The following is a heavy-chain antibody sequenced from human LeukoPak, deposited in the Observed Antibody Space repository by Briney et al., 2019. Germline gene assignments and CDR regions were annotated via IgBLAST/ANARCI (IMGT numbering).Heavy chain of an antibody. CDR2: IIPIFGTA. Sequence: ASVKVSCKASGGTFSSYAISWVRQAPGQGLEWMGGIIPIFGTANYAQKFQGRVTITADKSTSTAYMELSSLRSDDTAVYYCARVGYYDSSGYPFDPWGQGTLVTVSS. V-gene: IGHV1-69*06. CDR1: GGTFSSYA. J-gene: IGHJ5*02. D-gene: IGHD3-22*01. CDR3: ARVGYYDSSGYPFDP.